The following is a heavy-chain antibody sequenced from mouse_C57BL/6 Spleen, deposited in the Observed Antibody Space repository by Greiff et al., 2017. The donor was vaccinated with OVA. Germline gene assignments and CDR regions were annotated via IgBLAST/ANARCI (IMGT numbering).Heavy chain of an antibody. CDR1: GYSFTDYN. CDR2: INPNYGTT. CDR3: ARGYDYDGTYYAMDY. V-gene: IGHV1-39*01. Sequence: VQLKESGPELVKPGASVKISCKASGYSFTDYNMNWVKQSNGKSLEWIGVINPNYGTTSYNQKFKGKATLTVDQSSSTAYMQLNSLTSEDSAVYYCARGYDYDGTYYAMDYWGQGTSVTVSS. J-gene: IGHJ4*01. D-gene: IGHD2-4*01.